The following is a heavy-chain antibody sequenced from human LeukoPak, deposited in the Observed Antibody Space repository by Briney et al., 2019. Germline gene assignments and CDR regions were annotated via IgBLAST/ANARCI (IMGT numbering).Heavy chain of an antibody. D-gene: IGHD3-10*01. CDR1: GDSITSGPYF. V-gene: IGHV4-61*02. CDR2: IYTSGST. CDR3: AREIVHYGSGSYRYYYYYMDV. Sequence: SETLSLTCTASGDSITSGPYFWNWIRQPAGTGLEWIGRIYTSGSTNYNPSLKSRVTMSVDTFKNQFSLKLSSVTAADTAVYYCAREIVHYGSGSYRYYYYYMDVWGKGTTVTISS. J-gene: IGHJ6*03.